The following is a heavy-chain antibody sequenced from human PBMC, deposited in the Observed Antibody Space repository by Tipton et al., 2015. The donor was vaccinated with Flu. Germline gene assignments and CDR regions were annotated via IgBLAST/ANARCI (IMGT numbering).Heavy chain of an antibody. CDR2: VYYTGST. D-gene: IGHD5-24*01. CDR1: GGSIRGYY. Sequence: TLSLTCTVSGGSIRGYYWNWIRQFPGKGLEWIGFVYYTGSTNYKSSLKSRVTISTDTSTNQVSLKMNSVIAADTAVYYCVRTKDGYTLSNFVYWGQGTLVTVSS. CDR3: VRTKDGYTLSNFVY. V-gene: IGHV4-59*01. J-gene: IGHJ4*02.